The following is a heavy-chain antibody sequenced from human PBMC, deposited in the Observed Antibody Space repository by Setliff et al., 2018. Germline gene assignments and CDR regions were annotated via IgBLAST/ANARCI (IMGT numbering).Heavy chain of an antibody. CDR1: GGSISSGGYY. CDR2: IYYSGSTS. Sequence: KTSETLSLTCTVSGGSISSGGYYWSWIRQHPGKGLEWIGYIYYSGSTSYYNPSLKSRVTISVDTSKNQFSLKLSSVTAADTAIYYCARGGTYRYFDYWGQGTLVTVSS. J-gene: IGHJ4*02. V-gene: IGHV4-31*03. CDR3: ARGGTYRYFDY.